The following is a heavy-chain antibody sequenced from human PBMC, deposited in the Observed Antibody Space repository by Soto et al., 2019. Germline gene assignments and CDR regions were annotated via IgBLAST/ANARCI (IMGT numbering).Heavy chain of an antibody. CDR2: LSGSLDTA. CDR3: ANDWGLPGFGVVIHALDV. D-gene: IGHD3-3*01. Sequence: PGGSLRLSCAASGFSLSDYAMNWVRQAPGKGLEWVATLSGSLDTAFYADSVKGRFTISRDNSKNTLYLQMNSLRADDTAIYYCANDWGLPGFGVVIHALDVWGQGTRVT. J-gene: IGHJ3*01. CDR1: GFSLSDYA. V-gene: IGHV3-23*01.